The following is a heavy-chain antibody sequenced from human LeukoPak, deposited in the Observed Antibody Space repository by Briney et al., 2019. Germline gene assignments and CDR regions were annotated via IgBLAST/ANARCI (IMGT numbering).Heavy chain of an antibody. J-gene: IGHJ4*02. D-gene: IGHD6-19*01. CDR3: ATVLSDSRGWYHFDN. V-gene: IGHV3-48*03. CDR2: ISSSGSTI. CDR1: GFTFSSYE. Sequence: GGSLRLSCAASGFTFSSYEMNWVRQAPGQGLEWISYISSSGSTIYYADSVKDRFTISRDNSKNTLYLQMNSLRAEDTAVYYCATVLSDSRGWYHFDNWGQGTLVTVSS.